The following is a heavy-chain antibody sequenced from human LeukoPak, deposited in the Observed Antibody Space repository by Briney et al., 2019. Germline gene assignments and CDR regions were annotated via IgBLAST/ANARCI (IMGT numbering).Heavy chain of an antibody. D-gene: IGHD6-13*01. J-gene: IGHJ4*02. CDR2: IHYSGTT. CDR1: GGSISKSSYY. Sequence: SETLSLTCTVSGGSISKSSYYWGWIRQPPGKGLKWIGHIHYSGTTHYNPSLKSRVTISVDTSKNQFSLKLSSVIAADTAMYYCARRTSSSWYFDYWGQGTLVTVSS. CDR3: ARRTSSSWYFDY. V-gene: IGHV4-39*01.